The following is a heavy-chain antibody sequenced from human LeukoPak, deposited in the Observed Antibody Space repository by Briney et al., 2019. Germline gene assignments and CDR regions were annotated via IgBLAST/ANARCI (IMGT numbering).Heavy chain of an antibody. Sequence: SETLSLTCTVSGDSFSYFYWSWIRQPPGKGLEWIGSIYYSGSTYYNPSLKSRVTISVDTSKNQFSLKLSSVTAADTAVYYCARVTRVDTKTIDYWGQGTLVTVSS. CDR3: ARVTRVDTKTIDY. J-gene: IGHJ4*02. CDR2: IYYSGST. D-gene: IGHD5-18*01. V-gene: IGHV4-59*12. CDR1: GDSFSYFY.